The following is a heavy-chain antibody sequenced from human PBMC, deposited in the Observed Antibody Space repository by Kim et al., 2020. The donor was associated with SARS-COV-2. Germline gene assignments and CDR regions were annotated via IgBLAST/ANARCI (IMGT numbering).Heavy chain of an antibody. Sequence: GGSLRLSCVASGFTFDISWMHWVRQAPGKGLLWVSRVNRDGSLIDYADSVKGRFTISRDNAKNTLYLQMSSLSGEDTAVYYCARSHLRRDGSTYYYYGM. V-gene: IGHV3-74*01. D-gene: IGHD5-12*01. J-gene: IGHJ6*01. CDR3: ARSHLRRDGSTYYYYGM. CDR2: VNRDGSLI. CDR1: GFTFDISW.